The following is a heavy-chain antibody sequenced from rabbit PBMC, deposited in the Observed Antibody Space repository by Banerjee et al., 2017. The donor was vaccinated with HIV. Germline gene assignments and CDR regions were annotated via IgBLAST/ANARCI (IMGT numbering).Heavy chain of an antibody. CDR2: FNAVTDNA. V-gene: IGHV1S45*01. CDR1: GFSFSNKAV. D-gene: IGHD6-1*01. J-gene: IGHJ4*01. Sequence: QEQLVESGGGLVRPEGSLKLSCTASGFSFSNKAVMCWVRQAPGKGLEWIACFNAVTDNAVYATWAKGRFTYTKTSATAMTLQMPSLTAADTATYFCAREILYAAYAGFGDATIYCFDLWGPAPLVTVS. CDR3: AREILYAAYAGFGDATIYCFDL.